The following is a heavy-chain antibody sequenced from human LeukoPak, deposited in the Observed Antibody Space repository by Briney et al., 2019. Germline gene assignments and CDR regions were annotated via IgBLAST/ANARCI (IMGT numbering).Heavy chain of an antibody. CDR1: GFTFSSYG. V-gene: IGHV3-33*06. Sequence: VQPGRSLRLSCAASGFTFSSYGMHWVRQAPGKGLEWVAVIWYDGSNKYYADSVKGRFTSSRDNSKNTPYLQMSSPRAEETAVYYCAKELRPVDSSGYWPLEYYYMDVWGKGTTVTVSS. J-gene: IGHJ6*03. CDR3: AKELRPVDSSGYWPLEYYYMDV. CDR2: IWYDGSNK. D-gene: IGHD3-22*01.